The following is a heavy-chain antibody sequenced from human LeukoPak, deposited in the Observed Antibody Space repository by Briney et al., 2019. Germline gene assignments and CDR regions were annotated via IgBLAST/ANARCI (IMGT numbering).Heavy chain of an antibody. CDR1: GGSISSSSYY. Sequence: PSETLSLTCTVSGGSISSSSYYWGWIRQPPGKGLEWIGSIYYSGSTYYNPSLKSRVTISVDTSKDQFSLKLSSVAAADTAVYYCAGHEVADDSLFDYWGQGTLVTVSS. CDR3: AGHEVADDSLFDY. J-gene: IGHJ4*02. CDR2: IYYSGST. V-gene: IGHV4-39*01. D-gene: IGHD3-22*01.